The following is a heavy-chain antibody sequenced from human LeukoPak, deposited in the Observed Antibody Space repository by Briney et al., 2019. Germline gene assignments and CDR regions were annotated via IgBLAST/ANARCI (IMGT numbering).Heavy chain of an antibody. CDR2: IYYNGAT. D-gene: IGHD1-26*01. CDR3: ARARGGSYSGSYYYMDV. Sequence: SETLSLTCTVSGGSISSSSFYWGWIRQPPGKGLEWLGTIYYNGATYYDPSLKSRVTISVDTSKNQFSLKLSSVTAADTAVYYGARARGGSYSGSYYYMDVWGKGTTVTVSS. J-gene: IGHJ6*03. CDR1: GGSISSSSFY. V-gene: IGHV4-39*07.